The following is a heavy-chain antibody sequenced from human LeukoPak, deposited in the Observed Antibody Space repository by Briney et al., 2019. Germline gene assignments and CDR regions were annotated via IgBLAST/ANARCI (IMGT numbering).Heavy chain of an antibody. J-gene: IGHJ5*02. CDR1: GGSFSGYY. CDR2: INHSGST. CDR3: ARGLLGSSSWHGDWFDP. D-gene: IGHD6-13*01. Sequence: TSETLSLTCAVYGGSFSGYYWSWIRQPPGKGLEWIGEINHSGSTNYNPSLKSRVTISVDTSKNQFSLKLGSVTAADTAVYYCARGLLGSSSWHGDWFDPWGQGNLVTVSS. V-gene: IGHV4-34*01.